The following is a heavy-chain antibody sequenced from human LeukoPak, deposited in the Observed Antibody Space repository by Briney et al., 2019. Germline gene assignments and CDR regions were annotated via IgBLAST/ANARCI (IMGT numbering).Heavy chain of an antibody. J-gene: IGHJ4*02. CDR2: IDPGDSDT. D-gene: IGHD7-27*01. V-gene: IGHV5-51*01. CDR3: ARQTAMGRSGDY. CDR1: GYSFTSFW. Sequence: GESLKISRKASGYSFTSFWIGWVRQTPGKGLEWMGIIDPGDSDTRYTPSFQGQVTISADKSLSTTYLQWNSLRASDTAMYYCARQTAMGRSGDYWGQGTLVTVSS.